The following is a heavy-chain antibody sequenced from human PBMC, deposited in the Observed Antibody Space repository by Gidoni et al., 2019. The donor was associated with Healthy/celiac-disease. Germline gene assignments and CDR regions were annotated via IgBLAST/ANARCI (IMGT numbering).Heavy chain of an antibody. Sequence: QVQLQESGPGLVKHSETLSLTCKVPGGSISSYYWSWIRQPPGKGLEWIGYIYYSGSTNYNPSLKSRVTISVDTSKNQFSLKLSSLTAPDTAVYYCASWGSVEMATIQWEAFDIWGQGTMVTVSS. D-gene: IGHD5-12*01. V-gene: IGHV4-59*01. CDR1: GGSISSYY. CDR3: ASWGSVEMATIQWEAFDI. J-gene: IGHJ3*02. CDR2: IYYSGST.